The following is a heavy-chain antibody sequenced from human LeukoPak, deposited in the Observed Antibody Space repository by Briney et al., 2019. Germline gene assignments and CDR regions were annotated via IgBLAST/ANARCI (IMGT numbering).Heavy chain of an antibody. CDR2: VFYNGRT. CDR1: GASISPYY. D-gene: IGHD3-22*01. Sequence: SETLSLTCSVSGASISPYYWVWIRQPPGKGLEWIGYVFYNGRTSYNPSLKSRVTISVDTSKNQFSLKLSSVTAADTAVYYCASQLYYYDSSGYYHYFDYWGQGTLVTVSS. V-gene: IGHV4-59*12. CDR3: ASQLYYYDSSGYYHYFDY. J-gene: IGHJ4*02.